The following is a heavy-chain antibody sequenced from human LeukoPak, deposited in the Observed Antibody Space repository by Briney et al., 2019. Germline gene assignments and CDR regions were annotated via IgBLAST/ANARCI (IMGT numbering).Heavy chain of an antibody. Sequence: SETLSLTCTVSGGSISSSSYYWGWIRQPPGKGLEWIGSIYYSGSTYYNPSLKSRVTISVDTSKNQFSLKLSSVTAADTAVYYCASPSWYGGDYWGQGTLVTASS. J-gene: IGHJ4*02. V-gene: IGHV4-39*01. CDR3: ASPSWYGGDY. D-gene: IGHD6-13*01. CDR1: GGSISSSSYY. CDR2: IYYSGST.